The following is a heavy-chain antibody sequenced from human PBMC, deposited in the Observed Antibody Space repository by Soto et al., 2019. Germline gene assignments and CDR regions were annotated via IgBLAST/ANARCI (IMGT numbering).Heavy chain of an antibody. V-gene: IGHV4-59*01. CDR1: GGSIISYG. J-gene: IGHJ3*02. D-gene: IGHD2-15*01. Sequence: SETLSLTCTVSGGSIISYGWSWIRQPPGKGLEWIGYIYYSGSTNYNPSLKSRVTISVDTSKNQFSLKLSSVTAADTAVYYCARADIVVVVAATPWAFDIWGQGTMLTVSS. CDR3: ARADIVVVVAATPWAFDI. CDR2: IYYSGST.